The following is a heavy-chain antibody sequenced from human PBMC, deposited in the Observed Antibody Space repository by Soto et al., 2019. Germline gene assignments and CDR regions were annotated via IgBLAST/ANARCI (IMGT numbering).Heavy chain of an antibody. Sequence: GGSLSLSCAASGFTFSSYAMHWVRQAPGKGLEWVAVISYDGSNKYYADSVKGRFTISRDNSKNTLYLQMNSLRAEDTAVYYCARDAASYDILTGGMDVWGQGTTVTVSS. CDR2: ISYDGSNK. J-gene: IGHJ6*02. D-gene: IGHD3-9*01. V-gene: IGHV3-30-3*01. CDR1: GFTFSSYA. CDR3: ARDAASYDILTGGMDV.